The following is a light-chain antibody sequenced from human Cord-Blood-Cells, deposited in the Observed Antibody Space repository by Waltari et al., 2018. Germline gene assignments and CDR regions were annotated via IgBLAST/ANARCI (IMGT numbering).Light chain of an antibody. CDR2: WAS. Sequence: DIVMTQSPDSLAVSLGVRATITCKSSPSVLYSSKNKNYLAWYQQKPGQPPKLLIYWASTRESGVPDRFSGSGSGTDFTLTISSLQAEDVAVYYCQQYYSTPWTFGQGTKVEIK. CDR3: QQYYSTPWT. J-gene: IGKJ1*01. V-gene: IGKV4-1*01. CDR1: PSVLYSSKNKNY.